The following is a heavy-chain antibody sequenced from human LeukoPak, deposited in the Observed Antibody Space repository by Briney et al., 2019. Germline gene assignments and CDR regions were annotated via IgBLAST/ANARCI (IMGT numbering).Heavy chain of an antibody. CDR3: ARGYSWSGYIYDY. CDR2: IKKDGSEK. D-gene: IGHD3-3*01. CDR1: GSTFDDYG. Sequence: PGGSLRLSCAASGSTFDDYGMSWVRQAPGKGLEWVANIKKDGSEKYYADSVKGRFTIYRDDAKNSVYLQMNSLRAEDTAVYYCARGYSWSGYIYDYWGQGTLVTVSS. J-gene: IGHJ4*02. V-gene: IGHV3-7*01.